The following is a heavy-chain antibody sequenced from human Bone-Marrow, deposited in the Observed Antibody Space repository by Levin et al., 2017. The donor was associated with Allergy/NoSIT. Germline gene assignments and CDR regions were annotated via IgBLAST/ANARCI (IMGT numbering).Heavy chain of an antibody. CDR1: GYSFTSYY. V-gene: IGHV1-46*04. CDR2: INTSSGGT. J-gene: IGHJ4*02. Sequence: ASVKVSCKTSGYSFTSYYVHWVRQAPGQGLEWLGIINTSSGGTIYAQNLQGRVSVTRDTSTNTVDMELNSLRSADTAVYYCARDSGFDYFDSWGQGTLVTVSS. CDR3: ARDSGFDYFDS. D-gene: IGHD3-22*01.